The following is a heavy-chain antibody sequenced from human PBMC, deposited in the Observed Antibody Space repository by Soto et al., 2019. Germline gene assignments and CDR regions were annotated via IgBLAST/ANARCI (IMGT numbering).Heavy chain of an antibody. Sequence: QITLKESGPTLVKPTQTLTLTCTFSGFSLSTSGVGVGWIRQPPGKALEWLALIYWDDDKRYSPSLKSRLTITKDTSKNQVVLTMTNMDPVDTATYYCAHSVYDFWSGYYVSHRRKQNWFDPWGQGTLVTVSS. CDR1: GFSLSTSGVG. V-gene: IGHV2-5*02. CDR2: IYWDDDK. CDR3: AHSVYDFWSGYYVSHRRKQNWFDP. J-gene: IGHJ5*02. D-gene: IGHD3-3*01.